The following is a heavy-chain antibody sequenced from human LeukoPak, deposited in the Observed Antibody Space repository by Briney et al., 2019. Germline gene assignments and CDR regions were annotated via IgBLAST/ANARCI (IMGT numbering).Heavy chain of an antibody. D-gene: IGHD3-10*01. CDR1: VVSMNGYY. CDR2: VDSSGNT. J-gene: IGHJ6*03. Sequence: PSETLSLTCSVSVVSMNGYYWSWLRQSAGNRLEWIGHVDSSGNTNYNPSLESRVTVSVDTSKNQFSLQLNSVTPEDTAVYYCARGRYTMVRGVIGRDTDYYYYSYMDVWGKGTTVTISS. CDR3: ARGRYTMVRGVIGRDTDYYYYSYMDV. V-gene: IGHV4-4*07.